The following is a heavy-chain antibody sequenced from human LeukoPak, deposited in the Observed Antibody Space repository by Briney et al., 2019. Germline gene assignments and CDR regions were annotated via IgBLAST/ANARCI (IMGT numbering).Heavy chain of an antibody. CDR1: GGSISTYF. CDR3: ARGRYDSRNRRMYYFDY. D-gene: IGHD3-22*01. Sequence: SETLSLTCTVSGGSISTYFWSWIRQPAGKGLEWIGRLYTSGSTNYNPSLKSRVTISVDTSKNQFSLKLGSVTAADTAVYYCARGRYDSRNRRMYYFDYWGQGTLVTVSS. J-gene: IGHJ4*02. CDR2: LYTSGST. V-gene: IGHV4-4*07.